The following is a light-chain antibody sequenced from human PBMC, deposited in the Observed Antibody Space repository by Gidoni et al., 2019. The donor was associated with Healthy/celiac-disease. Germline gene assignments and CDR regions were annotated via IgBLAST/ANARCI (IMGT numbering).Light chain of an antibody. CDR2: DAS. J-gene: IGKJ4*01. V-gene: IGKV1-33*01. CDR1: QDISNY. CDR3: QQYDNLPLS. Sequence: DIQMTQSPSSLSASVGDRVTITCQASQDISNYLNWYQQKPGKAPKLLIYDASNLETGVPSRFSGSGSGTDFTFTINSLQPEGIATYYCQQYDNLPLSFGGGTKVGIK.